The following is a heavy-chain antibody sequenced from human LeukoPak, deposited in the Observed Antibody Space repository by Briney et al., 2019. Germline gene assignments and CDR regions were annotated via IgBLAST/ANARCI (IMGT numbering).Heavy chain of an antibody. CDR3: ARDHNYGSDY. D-gene: IGHD5-18*01. CDR2: IKEDGSEK. Sequence: PGGSLRLSCAASGFTFRSYWMSWVRQAPGKGLEWVANIKEDGSEKYYVDSVKGRLTISRDSAKNSLYLQVNSLRVEDTAVYYCARDHNYGSDYWGQGTLVTVSS. CDR1: GFTFRSYW. V-gene: IGHV3-7*03. J-gene: IGHJ4*02.